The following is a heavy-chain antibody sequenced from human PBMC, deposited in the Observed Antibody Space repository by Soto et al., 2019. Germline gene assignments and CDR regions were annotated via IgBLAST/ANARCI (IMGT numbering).Heavy chain of an antibody. CDR3: ARNDYSSSPPYYYYGMDV. CDR1: GYSFTSYW. D-gene: IGHD6-6*01. CDR2: IYPGDSDT. V-gene: IGHV5-51*01. J-gene: IGHJ6*02. Sequence: GESLKISCKGSGYSFTSYWIGWVRQMPGKGLEWMGIIYPGDSDTRYSPSFQGQVTISADKSISTAYLQWSSLKASDTAMYYCARNDYSSSPPYYYYGMDVWGQGTTVTVSS.